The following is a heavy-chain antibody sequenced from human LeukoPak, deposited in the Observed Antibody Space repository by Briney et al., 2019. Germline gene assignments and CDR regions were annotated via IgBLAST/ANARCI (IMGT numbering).Heavy chain of an antibody. J-gene: IGHJ4*02. CDR1: GFTFSSYA. CDR3: AKDRPPRSGYCSSTSCPEY. D-gene: IGHD2-2*03. V-gene: IGHV3-23*01. Sequence: GGSLRLSCAASGFTFSSYAMSWVRQAPGKGLEWVSAISGSGGSTYYADSVKGRFTISRDNSKNTLYLQMNSLRAEDTAVHYCAKDRPPRSGYCSSTSCPEYWGQGTLVTVSS. CDR2: ISGSGGST.